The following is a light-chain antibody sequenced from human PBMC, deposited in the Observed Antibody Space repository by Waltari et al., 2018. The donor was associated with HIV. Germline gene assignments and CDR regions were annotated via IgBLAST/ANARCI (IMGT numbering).Light chain of an antibody. V-gene: IGLV2-14*01. J-gene: IGLJ2*01. CDR2: EVS. CDR3: SSYTSSRTVL. Sequence: QSALTQPASVSGSPGQSITISCTGTSSDVGDYNSVSWYQQHPGKAPKLMIYEVSNRPSAVSNRFSGSKSGNTASLTISGLQAEDEADYYCSSYTSSRTVLFGGGTTLTVL. CDR1: SSDVGDYNS.